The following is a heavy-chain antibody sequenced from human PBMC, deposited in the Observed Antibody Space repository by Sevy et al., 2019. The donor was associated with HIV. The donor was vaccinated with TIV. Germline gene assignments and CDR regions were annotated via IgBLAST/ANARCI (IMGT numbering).Heavy chain of an antibody. CDR1: GYTFTGYY. D-gene: IGHD3-16*02. J-gene: IGHJ5*02. V-gene: IGHV1-2*06. CDR2: INPNSGGT. Sequence: ASVKVSCKASGYTFTGYYMHWVRQAPGQGLEWMGRINPNSGGTNYAQKFQGRVTRTRDTSISTAYMERSRLRSDDTAVYYCARDLTQLMITFGGVIAPSLNWFDPWGQGTLVTVSS. CDR3: ARDLTQLMITFGGVIAPSLNWFDP.